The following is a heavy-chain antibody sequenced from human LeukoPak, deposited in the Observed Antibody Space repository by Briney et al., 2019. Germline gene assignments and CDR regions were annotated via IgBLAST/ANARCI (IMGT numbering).Heavy chain of an antibody. Sequence: ASVRVSCKASGYTFTSYAMNWVRQAPGQGLEWMGWINTNTGNPTYAQGFTGRFVFSLDTSVSTAYLQISSLKAEDTAVYYCARGPAYYDILTGYYNNGDYWGQGTLVTVSS. D-gene: IGHD3-9*01. V-gene: IGHV7-4-1*02. CDR2: INTNTGNP. CDR1: GYTFTSYA. J-gene: IGHJ4*02. CDR3: ARGPAYYDILTGYYNNGDY.